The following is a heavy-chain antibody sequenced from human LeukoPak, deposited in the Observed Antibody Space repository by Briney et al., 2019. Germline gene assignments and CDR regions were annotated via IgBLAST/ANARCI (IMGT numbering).Heavy chain of an antibody. CDR3: TRAVSYSSDWSFYNY. CDR1: GGSINSFY. J-gene: IGHJ4*02. Sequence: SETLSLTCTVSGGSINSFYWNWIRQPPGKGLEWIGDIYYTGSTNYNPSLKGRVTITVDTSKNQFSLKLSSVTAADTAVYYCTRAVSYSSDWSFYNYWGQGTLVTVSS. CDR2: IYYTGST. V-gene: IGHV4-59*01. D-gene: IGHD6-19*01.